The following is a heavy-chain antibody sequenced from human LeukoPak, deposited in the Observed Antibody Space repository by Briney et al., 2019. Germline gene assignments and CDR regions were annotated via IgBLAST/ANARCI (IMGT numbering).Heavy chain of an antibody. D-gene: IGHD2-2*01. CDR3: ARALDSSSSRYQAFEY. Sequence: GGSLRLSCASSGFSLSSYWMSWVRQAPGKGLEWVASIKQDGSEKYYVDSVEGRFTISRDSAKKSLYLQMNNLRAEDTAVYHCARALDSSSSRYQAFEYWGQGTPVTVSS. V-gene: IGHV3-7*01. CDR1: GFSLSSYW. J-gene: IGHJ4*02. CDR2: IKQDGSEK.